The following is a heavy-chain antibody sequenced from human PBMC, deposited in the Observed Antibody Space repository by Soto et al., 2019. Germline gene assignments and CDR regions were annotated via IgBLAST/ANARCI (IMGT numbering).Heavy chain of an antibody. D-gene: IGHD3-3*01. Sequence: GASVKVSCKASGYTFANYASQWVRQAPGQRLEWMGWINAGNAKTKYSQKFQGRVTITRDTSADTAYMELSSLRSEDTALYYCAREHDFWSGYSFDFWGQGTQVTVSS. CDR3: AREHDFWSGYSFDF. CDR2: INAGNAKT. CDR1: GYTFANYA. J-gene: IGHJ4*02. V-gene: IGHV1-3*01.